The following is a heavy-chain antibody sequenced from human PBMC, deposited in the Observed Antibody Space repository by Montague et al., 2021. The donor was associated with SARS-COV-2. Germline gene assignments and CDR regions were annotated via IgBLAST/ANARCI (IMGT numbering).Heavy chain of an antibody. D-gene: IGHD3-3*01. CDR1: GFTFSSYG. CDR3: AKDLTIFGVVIETSYHYYYGMDV. V-gene: IGHV3-30*18. Sequence: SLRLSCAASGFTFSSYGMHWVRQAPGKGLEWVAVILYDGSNKYYADSVKGRFTISRDNSKNTLYLQMNSLRAEDTAVYYCAKDLTIFGVVIETSYHYYYGMDVWGQGTTVTVSS. J-gene: IGHJ6*02. CDR2: ILYDGSNK.